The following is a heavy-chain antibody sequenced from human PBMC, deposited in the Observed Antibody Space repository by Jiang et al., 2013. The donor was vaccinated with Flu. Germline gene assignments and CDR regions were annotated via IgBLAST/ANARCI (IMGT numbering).Heavy chain of an antibody. CDR2: ISWNSGNI. V-gene: IGHV3-9*01. D-gene: IGHD1-26*01. J-gene: IGHJ6*02. CDR1: QFSFDDYA. Sequence: QLVESGGGLVQPGRSLRLSCAGSQFSFDDYAMHWVRQAPGKGLEWVAGISWNSGNIGYAESVKGRFTISRDNAKKSLYLQMNSLRPEDTALYYCAKDFREKNTGGAIIYYYYGLDVWGQGTTVTVSS. CDR3: AKDFREKNTGGAIIYYYYGLDV.